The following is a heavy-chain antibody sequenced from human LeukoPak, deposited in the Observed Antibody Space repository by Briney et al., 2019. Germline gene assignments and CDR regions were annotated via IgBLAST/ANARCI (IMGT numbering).Heavy chain of an antibody. V-gene: IGHV3-30*02. CDR2: IRYDGSNK. CDR3: ARGEGYSSSWYYFDY. CDR1: GFTFSSYG. J-gene: IGHJ4*02. Sequence: GGSLRLSCAASGFTFSSYGMHWVRQAPGKGLEWVAFIRYDGSNKYYADSVKGRFTISRDNSKNTLYLQMNSLRAEDTAVYYCARGEGYSSSWYYFDYWGQGTLVTVSS. D-gene: IGHD6-13*01.